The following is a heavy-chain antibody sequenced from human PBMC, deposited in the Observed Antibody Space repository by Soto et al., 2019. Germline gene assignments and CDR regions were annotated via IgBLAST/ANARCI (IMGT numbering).Heavy chain of an antibody. CDR1: GYTFTSYG. D-gene: IGHD3-22*01. CDR3: ARDYKRYDSSGYYDY. Sequence: QVQLVQYGAEVKKPGASVKVSCKASGYTFTSYGISWVRQAPGQGLEWMGWISAYNGNTNYAQKLQGRVTMTTDTSTSTAYMELRSLRYDDTAVYYCARDYKRYDSSGYYDYWGQGTLVTVSS. J-gene: IGHJ4*02. CDR2: ISAYNGNT. V-gene: IGHV1-18*01.